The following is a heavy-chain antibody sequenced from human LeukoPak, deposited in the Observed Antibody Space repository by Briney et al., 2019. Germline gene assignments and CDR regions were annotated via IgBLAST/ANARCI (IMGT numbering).Heavy chain of an antibody. CDR1: GVSISSYY. J-gene: IGHJ3*02. V-gene: IGHV4-59*01. Sequence: SETLSLTCTVSGVSISSYYWSWIRQPPGKGLEWIGYIYYSGSTNYNPSLKSRVTISVDTSKNQFSLKLSSVTAADTAVYYCARARVEMATTIAFDIWGQGTMVTVSS. D-gene: IGHD5-24*01. CDR3: ARARVEMATTIAFDI. CDR2: IYYSGST.